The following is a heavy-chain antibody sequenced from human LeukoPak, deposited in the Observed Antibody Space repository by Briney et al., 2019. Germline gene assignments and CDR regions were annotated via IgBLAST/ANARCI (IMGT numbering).Heavy chain of an antibody. D-gene: IGHD6-19*01. CDR1: GGSISSSSYY. Sequence: SETLSLTCTVSGGSISSSSYYWGWIRQPPGEGLEWIGSIYYSGSTYYSPSLKSRATISVDTSKNQFSLKLSSVTAADTAVYYCARDSSGWQRNFDYWGQGTLVTVSS. CDR3: ARDSSGWQRNFDY. CDR2: IYYSGST. J-gene: IGHJ4*02. V-gene: IGHV4-39*07.